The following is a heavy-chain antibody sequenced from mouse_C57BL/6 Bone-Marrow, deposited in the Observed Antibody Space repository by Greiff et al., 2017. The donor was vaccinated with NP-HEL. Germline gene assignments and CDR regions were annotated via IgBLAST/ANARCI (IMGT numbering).Heavy chain of an antibody. CDR1: GFTFSDYY. CDR3: ARGDYYGSSHFFDY. J-gene: IGHJ2*01. CDR2: INYDGSST. V-gene: IGHV5-16*01. D-gene: IGHD1-1*01. Sequence: EVQLMESEGGLVQPGSSMKLSCTASGFTFSDYYMAWVRQVPEKGLEWVANINYDGSSTYYLDSLKSRFIISRDNAKNILYLQMSSLKSEDTATYYCARGDYYGSSHFFDYWGQGTTLTVSS.